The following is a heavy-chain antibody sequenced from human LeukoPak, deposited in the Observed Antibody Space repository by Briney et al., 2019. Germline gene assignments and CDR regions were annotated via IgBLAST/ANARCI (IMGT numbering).Heavy chain of an antibody. D-gene: IGHD6-13*01. V-gene: IGHV3-48*01. CDR3: ARGYLADYSGSWIDETIFDQ. Sequence: GGSLRLSCAASGFSFTSYSKNWVRQAPGKGLEWVAFISRSSSTKYFADSVKGRFSISRDTAKNTLYLQMNSLRAEDTAVYYCARGYLADYSGSWIDETIFDQWGQGTLVTVSS. CDR2: ISRSSSTK. J-gene: IGHJ4*02. CDR1: GFSFTSYS.